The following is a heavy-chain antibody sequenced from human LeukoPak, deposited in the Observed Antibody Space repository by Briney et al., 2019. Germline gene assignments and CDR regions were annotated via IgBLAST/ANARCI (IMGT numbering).Heavy chain of an antibody. J-gene: IGHJ4*02. CDR3: AKYGSGSYYSY. CDR2: ISSSSTTT. D-gene: IGHD3-10*01. Sequence: PAGSLRLSCAPPAFTFSSHSMNWVRQAPGKRLEWISYISSSSTTTYYADSVKVLFNISRDNAKNSLYLQMNSLKDGDTTVYYCAKYGSGSYYSYWGQGTLVSVSS. V-gene: IGHV3-48*02. CDR1: AFTFSSHS.